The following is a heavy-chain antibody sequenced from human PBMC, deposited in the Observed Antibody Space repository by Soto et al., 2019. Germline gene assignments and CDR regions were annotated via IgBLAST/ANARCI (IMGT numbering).Heavy chain of an antibody. V-gene: IGHV3-11*06. CDR2: ISPGSRYP. D-gene: IGHD2-15*01. CDR1: GFTFGDSY. CDR3: VRGGGGGLFDP. J-gene: IGHJ5*02. Sequence: PGGSLRLSCAGSGFTFGDSYMSWIRQAPGKGLEWLSYISPGSRYPAYADSVKGRFTISRDNAKRSLYLQMMSLTAEDTAIYYCVRGGGGGLFDPWGQGTMVAVSS.